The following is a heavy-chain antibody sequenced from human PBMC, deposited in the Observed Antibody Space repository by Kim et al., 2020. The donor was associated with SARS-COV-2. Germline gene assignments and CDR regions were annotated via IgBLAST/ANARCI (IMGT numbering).Heavy chain of an antibody. V-gene: IGHV5-10-1*01. CDR3: ASQSSSGWYEYYGMDV. CDR1: GYSFTSYW. D-gene: IGHD6-19*01. CDR2: IDPSDSYT. J-gene: IGHJ6*02. Sequence: GESLKISRKGSGYSFTSYWISWVRQMPGKGLEWMGRIDPSDSYTNYSPSFQGHVTISADKSISTAYLQWSSLKASDTAMYYCASQSSSGWYEYYGMDVWGQGTTVTVSS.